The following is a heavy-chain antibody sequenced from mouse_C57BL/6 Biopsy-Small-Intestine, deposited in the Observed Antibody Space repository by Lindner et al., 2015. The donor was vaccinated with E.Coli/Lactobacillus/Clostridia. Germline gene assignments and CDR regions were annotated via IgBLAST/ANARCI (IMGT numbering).Heavy chain of an antibody. V-gene: IGHV1-82*01. D-gene: IGHD4-1*01. CDR1: GYAFSSSW. Sequence: VQLQESGPELVKPGASVKISCKASGYAFSSSWMNWVKQRPGKGLEWIGRIYPRDGSTKYNEKFKGKATLTVDTSSSTAYMELHSLTSEDSAVYYCASLTGTKGYFDYWGQGTTLTVSS. CDR2: IYPRDGST. J-gene: IGHJ2*01. CDR3: ASLTGTKGYFDY.